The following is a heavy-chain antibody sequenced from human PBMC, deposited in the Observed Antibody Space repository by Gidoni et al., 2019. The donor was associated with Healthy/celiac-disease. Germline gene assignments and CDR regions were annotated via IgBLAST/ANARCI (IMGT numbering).Heavy chain of an antibody. V-gene: IGHV1-8*01. J-gene: IGHJ5*02. D-gene: IGHD3-16*01. Sequence: QVQLVQSGAEAKKPGASVKVSCKASGYTFTSYDINWVRQATGHGLEWMGWLNPNSGNTGYAQKVQGRVTMTRNTSRSTAYMELSSLRSEDTAVYYCARVSFRGVQYNWFDPWGQGTLVTVSS. CDR2: LNPNSGNT. CDR3: ARVSFRGVQYNWFDP. CDR1: GYTFTSYD.